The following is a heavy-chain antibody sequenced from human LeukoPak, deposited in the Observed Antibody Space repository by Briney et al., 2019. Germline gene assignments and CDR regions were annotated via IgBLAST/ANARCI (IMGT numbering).Heavy chain of an antibody. CDR1: GGSFSSYA. CDR3: AREESGGYFDY. V-gene: IGHV1-46*01. D-gene: IGHD2-8*02. Sequence: GASVKVSCKASGGSFSSYAINWVRQAPGQGLEWMGVSNPSGVGTNYAQKFQGRVTMTRDTSTTTVYMELSSLRSEDTAVYYCAREESGGYFDYWGQGTLATVSS. J-gene: IGHJ4*02. CDR2: SNPSGVGT.